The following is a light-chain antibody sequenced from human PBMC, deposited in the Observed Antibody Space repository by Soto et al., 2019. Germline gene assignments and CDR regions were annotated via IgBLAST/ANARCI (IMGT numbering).Light chain of an antibody. V-gene: IGKV3D-15*01. CDR1: QSVSSN. CDR2: GAS. Sequence: EIVMTQSPATLSVSPGERAILSCRASQSVSSNLAWYQQKPGQAPRLLIYGASTRATGIPARFSGSGSGTEFTLTISSLQSEDFAVYYCQQYNNWPRNTFGQGTKLEIK. J-gene: IGKJ2*01. CDR3: QQYNNWPRNT.